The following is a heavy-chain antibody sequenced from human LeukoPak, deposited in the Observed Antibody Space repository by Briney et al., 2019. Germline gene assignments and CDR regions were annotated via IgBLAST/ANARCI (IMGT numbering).Heavy chain of an antibody. CDR1: GYTFTSYG. D-gene: IGHD4-17*01. V-gene: IGHV1-18*01. CDR3: ARGGMMTTVTTGWFDP. J-gene: IGHJ5*02. Sequence: RASVNVSCTASGYTFTSYGISWVRQAPGQGLEWMGWISAYNGNTNYAQKLQGRVTMTTDTSTSTAYMELRSLRSDDTAVYYCARGGMMTTVTTGWFDPWGQGTLVTVSS. CDR2: ISAYNGNT.